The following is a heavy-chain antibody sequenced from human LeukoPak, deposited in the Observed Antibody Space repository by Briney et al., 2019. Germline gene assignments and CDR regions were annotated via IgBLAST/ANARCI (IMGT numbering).Heavy chain of an antibody. CDR1: RFTFSSYS. CDR3: ARAQGLTDDAFDI. CDR2: ISSSSSYI. V-gene: IGHV3-21*01. J-gene: IGHJ3*02. Sequence: GGSLRLSCAASRFTFSSYSIKWVRQAPGKGLEWVSSISSSSSYIYYADSVKGRFTISRDNAKNSLYLQMNSLRAEDTAVYYCARAQGLTDDAFDIWGQGTMVTVSS. D-gene: IGHD6-19*01.